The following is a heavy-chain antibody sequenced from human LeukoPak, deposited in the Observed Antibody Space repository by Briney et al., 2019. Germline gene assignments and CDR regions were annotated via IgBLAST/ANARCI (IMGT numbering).Heavy chain of an antibody. Sequence: KPSGTLSLTCAVSGGSISSSNRWSWVRQPPGKGLEWIGEIYHSGSTNYNPSLKSRVTISVDKSKNQFSLKLSSVTAADTAVYYCARYSSGWYGPSYFDSWGQGTLVTVSS. V-gene: IGHV4-4*02. D-gene: IGHD6-19*01. CDR3: ARYSSGWYGPSYFDS. J-gene: IGHJ4*02. CDR1: GGSISSSNR. CDR2: IYHSGST.